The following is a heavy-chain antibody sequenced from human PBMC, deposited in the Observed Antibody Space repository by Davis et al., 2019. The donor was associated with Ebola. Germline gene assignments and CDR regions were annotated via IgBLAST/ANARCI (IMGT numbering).Heavy chain of an antibody. V-gene: IGHV4-34*01. Sequence: SETLSLTCAVHTGSFSSYYWNWIRQTPGKGLEWIGEVNHRGSTNYNPSLKSRVTISVDTSKNQFSLKLSSVTAADTAVYYCARGRAYNWFDPWGQGTLVTVSS. CDR3: ARGRAYNWFDP. CDR1: TGSFSSYY. J-gene: IGHJ5*02. CDR2: VNHRGST.